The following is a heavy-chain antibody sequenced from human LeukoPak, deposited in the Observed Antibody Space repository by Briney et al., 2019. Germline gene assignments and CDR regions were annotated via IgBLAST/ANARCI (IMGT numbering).Heavy chain of an antibody. D-gene: IGHD3-22*01. CDR3: ARLMAPPAGSGYYSGYFDY. Sequence: PSETLSLTCTVAGDSISSGGYYWSWIRQPPGKGLEWIGYIYYSGSTNYNPSLKSRVTISVDTSKNQFSLKLSSVTAADTAVYYCARLMAPPAGSGYYSGYFDYWGQGTLVTVSS. J-gene: IGHJ4*02. V-gene: IGHV4-61*08. CDR1: GDSISSGGYY. CDR2: IYYSGST.